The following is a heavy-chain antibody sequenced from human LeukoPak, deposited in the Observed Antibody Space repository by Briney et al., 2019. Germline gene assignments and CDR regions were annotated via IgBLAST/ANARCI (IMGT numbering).Heavy chain of an antibody. V-gene: IGHV1-69*13. CDR3: ARDPPSRNYFDY. Sequence: ASVKVSCKASGGTFSSYAISWVRQAPGQGLEWMGGIILIFGTANYAQKFQGRVTITADESTSTAYMELSSLRSEDTAAYYCARDPPSRNYFDYWGQGTLVTVSS. CDR2: IILIFGTA. J-gene: IGHJ4*02. CDR1: GGTFSSYA. D-gene: IGHD6-13*01.